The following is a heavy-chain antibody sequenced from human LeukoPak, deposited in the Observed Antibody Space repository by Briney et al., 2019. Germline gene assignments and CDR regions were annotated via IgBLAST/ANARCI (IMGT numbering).Heavy chain of an antibody. J-gene: IGHJ6*03. Sequence: GGSLRLSCAASGFTFSSYAMHWVRQAPGKGLEWVAVISYDGSNKYYADSVKGRFTISRDNSKNTLYLQMNSLRAEDTAVYYCARAKKYDFWSGYSTDYMDVWGKGTTVTVSS. V-gene: IGHV3-30-3*01. D-gene: IGHD3-3*01. CDR3: ARAKKYDFWSGYSTDYMDV. CDR1: GFTFSSYA. CDR2: ISYDGSNK.